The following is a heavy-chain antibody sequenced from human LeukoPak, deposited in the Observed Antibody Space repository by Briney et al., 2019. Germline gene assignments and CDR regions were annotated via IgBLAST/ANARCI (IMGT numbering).Heavy chain of an antibody. V-gene: IGHV3-7*03. CDR1: GFTFSSHW. D-gene: IGHD5-12*01. Sequence: GGSLRLSCAASGFTFSSHWMSWVRQAPGKGLEWVANIKQDGSEKYYVDSVKGRFTISRNNAKDSPYLQMNSLRAEDTAVYYCASILRGYSGYDFFGYWGQGTLVTVSS. CDR3: ASILRGYSGYDFFGY. J-gene: IGHJ4*02. CDR2: IKQDGSEK.